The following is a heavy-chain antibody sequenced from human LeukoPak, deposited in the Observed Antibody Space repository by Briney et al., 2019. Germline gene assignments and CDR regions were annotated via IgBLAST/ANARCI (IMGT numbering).Heavy chain of an antibody. V-gene: IGHV4-59*11. D-gene: IGHD3-22*01. CDR3: ARDLRSYYDSSGYYYYYYYMDV. CDR2: IYYSGST. J-gene: IGHJ6*03. Sequence: SETLSLTCTVSGGSISSHYWSWIRQPPGKGLEWIGYIYYSGSTNYNPSLKSRVTISVDTSKNQFPLKLSSVTAADTAVYYCARDLRSYYDSSGYYYYYYYMDVWGKGTTVTVSS. CDR1: GGSISSHY.